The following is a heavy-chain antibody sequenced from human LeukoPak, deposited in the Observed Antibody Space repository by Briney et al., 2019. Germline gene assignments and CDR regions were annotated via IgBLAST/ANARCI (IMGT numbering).Heavy chain of an antibody. CDR2: ISGGGDIT. CDR3: VREDTPATASY. Sequence: GGSLRLSCAASGFTFSSCAMSWVRQAPEKGLEWVSAISGGGDITYYADSVTGRFTISRDNSKDTLFLQMHSLRPGDTAVYYCVREDTPATASYWGQGTLVTISS. D-gene: IGHD2-21*02. V-gene: IGHV3-23*01. J-gene: IGHJ4*02. CDR1: GFTFSSCA.